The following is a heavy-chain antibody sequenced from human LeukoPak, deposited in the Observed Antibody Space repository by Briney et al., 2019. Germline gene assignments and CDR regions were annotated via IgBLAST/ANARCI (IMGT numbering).Heavy chain of an antibody. D-gene: IGHD5-12*01. V-gene: IGHV4-39*07. CDR1: GGSISSATYY. J-gene: IGHJ4*02. Sequence: SETLSLTCTVSGGSISSATYYWSWIRQPPGKGLEWIGSIYHSGSTYYNPSLKSRVTISVDTSKNQFSLKLSSVTAADTAVYYRARDRKNSGYVRDYWGQGTLVTVSS. CDR2: IYHSGST. CDR3: ARDRKNSGYVRDY.